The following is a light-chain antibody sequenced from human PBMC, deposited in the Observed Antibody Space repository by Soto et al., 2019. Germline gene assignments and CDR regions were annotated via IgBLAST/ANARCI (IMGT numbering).Light chain of an antibody. J-gene: IGKJ1*01. CDR3: QQYNRFSTWT. Sequence: DIQMTQSPSTLSASVGDRVTITCRASQSISYYLAWYQKKPGKAPKVLICNAYSLQRGVPSSFSGSGSGTEFTLTISSLQPDDFATYYCQQYNRFSTWTFGQGTKVEIK. V-gene: IGKV1-5*01. CDR2: NAY. CDR1: QSISYY.